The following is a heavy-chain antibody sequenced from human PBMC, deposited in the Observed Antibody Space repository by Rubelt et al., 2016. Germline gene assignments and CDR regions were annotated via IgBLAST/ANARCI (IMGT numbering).Heavy chain of an antibody. D-gene: IGHD2-2*01. V-gene: IGHV3-23*01. J-gene: IGHJ4*02. Sequence: EVQLLESGGGLVQPGGSLRLSCAASGFTFSSYAMSWVRQAPGKGLEWVSVIYSGGSTYYADSVKCRFTSSRDNSKNTLYLQMNSLRAEETAVYYCAKDVVVVPAAPVDYWGQGTLVTVSS. CDR3: AKDVVVVPAAPVDY. CDR2: IYSGGST. CDR1: GFTFSSYA.